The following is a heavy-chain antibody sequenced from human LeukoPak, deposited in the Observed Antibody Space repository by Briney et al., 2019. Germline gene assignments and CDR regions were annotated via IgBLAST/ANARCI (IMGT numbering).Heavy chain of an antibody. CDR1: GVAVSSSY. J-gene: IGHJ4*02. Sequence: PGGSLRLSCAASGVAVSSSYMSWVRQAPGKGLEWVSAISGSGGSTYYTDSVKGRFTISRDNSKNTLYLQMNSLRAEDTAVYYCAKPGNVDIVAPLTGGWGQGTLVTVSS. CDR3: AKPGNVDIVAPLTGG. CDR2: ISGSGGST. D-gene: IGHD5-12*01. V-gene: IGHV3-23*01.